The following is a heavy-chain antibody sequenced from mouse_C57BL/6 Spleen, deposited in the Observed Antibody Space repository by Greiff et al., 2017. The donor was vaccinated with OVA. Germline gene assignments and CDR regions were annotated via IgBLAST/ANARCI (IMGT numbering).Heavy chain of an antibody. D-gene: IGHD2-2*01. J-gene: IGHJ4*01. CDR3: APIYYGYDYAMDY. V-gene: IGHV1-64*01. Sequence: VQLQQPGAELVKPGASVKLSCKASGYTFTSYWMHWVKQRPGQGLEWIGMIHPNSGSTNYNEKVKSKATLTVDKSSSTAYMQHSSLTSEDSAVYYCAPIYYGYDYAMDYWGQGTSVTVSS. CDR2: IHPNSGST. CDR1: GYTFTSYW.